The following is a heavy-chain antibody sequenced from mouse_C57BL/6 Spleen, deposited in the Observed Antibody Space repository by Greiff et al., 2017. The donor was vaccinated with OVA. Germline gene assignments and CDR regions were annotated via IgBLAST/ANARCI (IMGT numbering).Heavy chain of an antibody. V-gene: IGHV1-15*01. D-gene: IGHD4-1*01. CDR3: TRWRELGDY. CDR1: GYTFTDYE. Sequence: QVQLQQSGAELVRPGASVTLSCKASGYTFTDYEMHWVKQTPVHGLEWIGAIDPETGGTAYNQKFKGKAILTADKSSSTAYMELRSLTSEDSAVYYCTRWRELGDYWGQGTTLTVSS. CDR2: IDPETGGT. J-gene: IGHJ2*01.